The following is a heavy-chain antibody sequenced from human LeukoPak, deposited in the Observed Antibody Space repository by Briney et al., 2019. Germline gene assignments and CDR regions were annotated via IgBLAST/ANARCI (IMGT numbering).Heavy chain of an antibody. V-gene: IGHV4-4*07. CDR2: IYISGST. D-gene: IGHD3-22*01. CDR1: GGSISSYY. Sequence: SETLSLTCTVSGGSISSYYWSWIRQPAGKGLEWIGRIYISGSTNYNPSLKSRVTMSVDTSKNQFSLKLSSVTAADTAVYYCARAGPYDSSGYYYQYYYYMDVWGKGTTVTISS. J-gene: IGHJ6*03. CDR3: ARAGPYDSSGYYYQYYYYMDV.